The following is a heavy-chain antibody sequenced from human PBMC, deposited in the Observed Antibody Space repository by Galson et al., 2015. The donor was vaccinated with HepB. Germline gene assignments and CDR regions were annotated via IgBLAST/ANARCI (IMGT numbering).Heavy chain of an antibody. D-gene: IGHD3-3*01. V-gene: IGHV1-2*02. CDR2: INPNSGGT. CDR3: ARSNLRFLEWLLFGY. Sequence: SVKVSCKASGYTFTGYYMHWVRQAPGQGLEWMGWINPNSGGTNYAQKFQGRVTMTRDTSISTAYMELSRLRSDDTAVYYCARSNLRFLEWLLFGYWGQGTLVTVSS. J-gene: IGHJ4*02. CDR1: GYTFTGYY.